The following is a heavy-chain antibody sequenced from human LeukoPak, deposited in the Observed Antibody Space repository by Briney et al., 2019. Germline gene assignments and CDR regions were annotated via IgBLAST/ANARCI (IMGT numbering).Heavy chain of an antibody. CDR1: GFTFSSYG. CDR3: ARDGGYGVDY. Sequence: GGSLRLSCAASGFTFSSYGMSWVRQAPGKGLEWVSAISGSGGSTYYADSVKGRFTISRDNSKNTLYLQMNSLRAEDTAVYYCARDGGYGVDYWGQGTLVTVSS. D-gene: IGHD5-12*01. CDR2: ISGSGGST. J-gene: IGHJ4*02. V-gene: IGHV3-23*01.